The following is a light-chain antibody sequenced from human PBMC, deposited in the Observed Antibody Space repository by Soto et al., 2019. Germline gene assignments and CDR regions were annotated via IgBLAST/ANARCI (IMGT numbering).Light chain of an antibody. V-gene: IGKV3-15*01. CDR2: GAS. CDR3: QQYTNWPAWT. CDR1: QRVRSN. J-gene: IGKJ1*01. Sequence: EIVMTQSPATLSVSPGERATISCRASQRVRSNLAWYQQKPGQAPRLLIYGASTRATGIPARFSGSGSGTEFTLTISSLQSEDGAVYYCQQYTNWPAWTFGQGTKVEIK.